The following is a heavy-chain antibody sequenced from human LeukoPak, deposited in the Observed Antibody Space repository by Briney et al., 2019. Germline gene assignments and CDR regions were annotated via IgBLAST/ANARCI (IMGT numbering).Heavy chain of an antibody. CDR3: ARDNNWGPDY. D-gene: IGHD7-27*01. CDR1: GYTFTGHY. V-gene: IGHV1-2*02. CDR2: IKPDTGVT. Sequence: ASVKVSCKASGYTFTGHYMHWVRQAPGQGLEWMGWIKPDTGVTYYAQNFHGRFTMTTDTSISTVYMELSSLRSDDTAVYYCARDNNWGPDYWGQGTLVTVSS. J-gene: IGHJ4*02.